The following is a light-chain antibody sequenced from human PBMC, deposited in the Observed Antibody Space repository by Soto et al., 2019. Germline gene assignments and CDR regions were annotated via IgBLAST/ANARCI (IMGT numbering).Light chain of an antibody. J-gene: IGKJ1*01. Sequence: EIVMTQSLATLSVSPGERATLSCRASQSVSSNLAWYQQKPGQAPRLLIYGASTRATGIPARFSGTGSGTEFTLTISSLQSEDFAVYYCQQYNNCPPWTFGQGTKVEIK. CDR2: GAS. CDR1: QSVSSN. V-gene: IGKV3-15*01. CDR3: QQYNNCPPWT.